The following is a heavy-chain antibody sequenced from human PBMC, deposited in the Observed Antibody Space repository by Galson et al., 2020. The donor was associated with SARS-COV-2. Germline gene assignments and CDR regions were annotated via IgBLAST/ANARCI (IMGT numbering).Heavy chain of an antibody. V-gene: IGHV4-39*01. CDR3: ARHFPASGDYEPDYFDY. CDR1: GGSISSSSYY. J-gene: IGHJ4*02. CDR2: IYYSGST. D-gene: IGHD4-17*01. Sequence: SETLSLTCTVSGGSISSSSYYWGWNRQPPGKGLEWIGSIYYSGSTYYNPSLKSRVTISVDTSKNQFSLKLSSVTAADTAVYYCARHFPASGDYEPDYFDYWGQGTLVTVSS.